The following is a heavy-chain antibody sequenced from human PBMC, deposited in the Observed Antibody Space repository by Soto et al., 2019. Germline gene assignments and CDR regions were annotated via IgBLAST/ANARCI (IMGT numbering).Heavy chain of an antibody. CDR2: IIPIFGTA. CDR1: GGTFSSYA. CDR3: AGGEIFGGGGGEGPSYYYYGMDV. J-gene: IGHJ6*02. Sequence: QVQLVQSGAEVKKPGSSVKVSCKASGGTFSSYAISWVRQAPGQGLEWMGGIIPIFGTANYGQKFQGRVTITADEFTSKAYMERSRLSCGDTAVYYCAGGEIFGGGGGEGPSYYYYGMDVWGQGTTVTVSS. D-gene: IGHD3-3*01. V-gene: IGHV1-69*01.